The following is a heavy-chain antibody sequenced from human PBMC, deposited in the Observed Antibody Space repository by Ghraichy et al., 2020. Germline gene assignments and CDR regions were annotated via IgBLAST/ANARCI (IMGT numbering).Heavy chain of an antibody. D-gene: IGHD2-15*01. Sequence: LRLSCTVSGASVSTGDNFWSWIRQAPGKGLEWIGNIYYSGATQFNASLKSRLDMSVDMSKNWFSLTLTSVTAADTAVYFCATGPKDAIYHYYGMDVWGQGTTVIVSS. J-gene: IGHJ6*02. CDR3: ATGPKDAIYHYYGMDV. V-gene: IGHV4-30-4*01. CDR1: GASVSTGDNF. CDR2: IYYSGAT.